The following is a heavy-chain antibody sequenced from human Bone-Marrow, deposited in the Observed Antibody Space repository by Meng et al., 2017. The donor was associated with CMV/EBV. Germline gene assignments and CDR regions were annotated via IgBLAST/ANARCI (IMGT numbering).Heavy chain of an antibody. Sequence: SETLSLTCAVYGGSFSGYYWSWIRQPPGKGLEWIGEIYHSGSTNYNPSPKTRVTISVDKSKNQFSLKLSSVTAADTAVYYCARDDYKTSPSMDVWGQGTTVTVSS. CDR1: GGSFSGYY. CDR2: IYHSGST. J-gene: IGHJ6*02. D-gene: IGHD4-11*01. CDR3: ARDDYKTSPSMDV. V-gene: IGHV4-34*01.